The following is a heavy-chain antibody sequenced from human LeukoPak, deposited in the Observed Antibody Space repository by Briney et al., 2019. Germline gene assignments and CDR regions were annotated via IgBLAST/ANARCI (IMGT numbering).Heavy chain of an antibody. CDR2: IKFHGHET. D-gene: IGHD2-21*01. J-gene: IGHJ4*02. CDR3: ARDFFPIVDSTWYEIGY. V-gene: IGHV3-30*02. CDR1: GFNFNNYD. Sequence: GGSLRLSCVASGFNFNNYDLHWVRQAPGKGLEWVAFIKFHGHETFYADSVGGRFTFSRDNSRNTSYLQMDSLRSEDTAVYYCARDFFPIVDSTWYEIGYWGQGTLVTVSS.